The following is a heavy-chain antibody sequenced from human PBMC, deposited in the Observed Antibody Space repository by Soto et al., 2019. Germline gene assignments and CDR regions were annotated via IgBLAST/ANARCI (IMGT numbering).Heavy chain of an antibody. CDR3: ARVRPSGLVKRSYNWFDT. V-gene: IGHV1-3*01. D-gene: IGHD6-19*01. Sequence: ASVKVSCKASGYTFTSYAMHWVRQAPGQRLEWMGWINAGNGNTKYSQKFQGRVTITRDTSASTAYMELSSLRSEDTAVYYCARVRPSGLVKRSYNWFDTWGQGTMVIVSS. J-gene: IGHJ5*02. CDR1: GYTFTSYA. CDR2: INAGNGNT.